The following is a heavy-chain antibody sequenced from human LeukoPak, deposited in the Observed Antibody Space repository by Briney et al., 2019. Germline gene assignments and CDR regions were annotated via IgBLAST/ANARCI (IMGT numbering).Heavy chain of an antibody. D-gene: IGHD6-13*01. CDR3: ARDRGVIAAAGLIDY. V-gene: IGHV3-21*01. Sequence: GGSLRLSCAASGFTFSSYSMNWVRQAPGKGLEWVSSISSSSSYIYYADSVKGRFTISRDNAKNSLYLQMNSLRAEDTAVYYCARDRGVIAAAGLIDYWGQGTLVTVSS. J-gene: IGHJ4*02. CDR1: GFTFSSYS. CDR2: ISSSSSYI.